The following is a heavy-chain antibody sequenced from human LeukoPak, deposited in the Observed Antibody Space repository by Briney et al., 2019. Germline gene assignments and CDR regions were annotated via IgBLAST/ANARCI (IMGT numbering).Heavy chain of an antibody. D-gene: IGHD3-10*01. CDR1: GFTFSSHG. CDR3: AKARGSGSYLGSMDV. Sequence: PGGSLRLSCAASGFTFSSHGMNWVRQAPGKGLEWISGISPSADITYYADSVKGRFTISRDDSKNTLYLQMNSLRAEDTAVYYCAKARGSGSYLGSMDVWGKGTTVTVSS. V-gene: IGHV3-23*01. CDR2: ISPSADIT. J-gene: IGHJ6*03.